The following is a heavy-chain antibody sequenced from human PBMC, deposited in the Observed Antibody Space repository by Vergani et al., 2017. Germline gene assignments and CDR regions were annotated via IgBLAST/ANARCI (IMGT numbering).Heavy chain of an antibody. V-gene: IGHV3-9*01. Sequence: EVELVESGGGLVQPGRSLRLSCAASGFTFDDYAMHWVRQAPGKGLEWVSGISWNSGSIGYADSVKGRFTISRDNSKNTLYLQMNSLRAEDTAVYYCAKDSYSSGWSSFDYWGQGTLVTVSS. CDR2: ISWNSGSI. CDR3: AKDSYSSGWSSFDY. J-gene: IGHJ4*02. D-gene: IGHD6-19*01. CDR1: GFTFDDYA.